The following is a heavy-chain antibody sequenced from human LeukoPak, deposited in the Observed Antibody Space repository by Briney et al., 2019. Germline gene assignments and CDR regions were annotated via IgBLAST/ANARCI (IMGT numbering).Heavy chain of an antibody. D-gene: IGHD3-3*01. CDR1: GGTFSSYA. J-gene: IGHJ5*02. V-gene: IGHV1-69*01. Sequence: SVKVSCKASGGTFSSYAISWVRQAPGQGLEWMGGIIPIFGTANYAQKFQGRVTITADESTSTAYMELSSLRSEDTAVYYCAIDNHDFWSGYSPANNWFDPWGQGTLVTVSS. CDR3: AIDNHDFWSGYSPANNWFDP. CDR2: IIPIFGTA.